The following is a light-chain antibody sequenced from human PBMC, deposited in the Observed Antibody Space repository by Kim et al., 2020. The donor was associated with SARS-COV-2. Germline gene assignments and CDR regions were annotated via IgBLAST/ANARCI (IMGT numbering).Light chain of an antibody. Sequence: QSALTQPRSVSGSPGQSVTIFCTGTSSDVGGYDYVSWYQQHPGKVPKLMIYDVNRRPSGVPDRFSGSKSGNTASLTISGLQADDEDDYYCCSYAGKYSAVFGGGTQLTVL. CDR1: SSDVGGYDY. CDR2: DVN. J-gene: IGLJ2*01. V-gene: IGLV2-11*01. CDR3: CSYAGKYSAV.